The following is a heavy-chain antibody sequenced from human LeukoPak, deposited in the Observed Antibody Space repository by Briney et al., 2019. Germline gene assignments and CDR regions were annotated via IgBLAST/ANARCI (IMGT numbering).Heavy chain of an antibody. CDR1: GGSSSSYY. Sequence: SETLSLTCTVSGGSSSSYYWSWIRKPPGKGQEWTGYVYYSGSTNYNPSLKSRVTISVDTSKSQFSLKLSSVTAADTAVYYCAGNYGSGSYYRLPFDYWGQGTLVTVSS. CDR2: VYYSGST. V-gene: IGHV4-59*08. CDR3: AGNYGSGSYYRLPFDY. D-gene: IGHD3-10*01. J-gene: IGHJ4*02.